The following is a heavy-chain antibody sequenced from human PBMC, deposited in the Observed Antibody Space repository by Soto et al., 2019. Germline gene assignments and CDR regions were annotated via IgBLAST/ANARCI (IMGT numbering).Heavy chain of an antibody. V-gene: IGHV3-21*01. J-gene: IGHJ4*02. CDR3: ARDGATMVRGVNLFDY. CDR1: GFTFSSYS. D-gene: IGHD3-10*01. Sequence: GGSLRLSCAASGFTFSSYSMNWVRQAPGKGLEWVSSISSSSSYIYYADSVKGRFTISRDNAKNSLYLKMNSLGAEDTAVYYRARDGATMVRGVNLFDYWGQGTMVTVSS. CDR2: ISSSSSYI.